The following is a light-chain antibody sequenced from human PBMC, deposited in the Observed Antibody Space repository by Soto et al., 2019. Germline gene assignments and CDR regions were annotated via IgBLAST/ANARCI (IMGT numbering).Light chain of an antibody. Sequence: RVTPSPSSLSASTGDRVTITSRASQGISSYLAWYQQKPGKAPKLLIYAASTLQSGVPSRFSGSGSGTDFTLTISSLQSEDFATYYCQQNYSYPLTFGGGTKVDIK. J-gene: IGKJ4*01. CDR2: AAS. V-gene: IGKV1-8*01. CDR1: QGISSY. CDR3: QQNYSYPLT.